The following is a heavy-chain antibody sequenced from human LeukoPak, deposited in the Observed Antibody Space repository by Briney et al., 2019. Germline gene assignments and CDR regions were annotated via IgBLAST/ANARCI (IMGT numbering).Heavy chain of an antibody. D-gene: IGHD5-24*01. CDR3: APRNVYKGYFDN. V-gene: IGHV1-24*01. Sequence: GASVKVSCKVSGYTFTELAMHWVRQAPGKGLEWMGSFDPEDGERIYAQKLQGRLIMTEGTSADTAYLELSSLRSDDTAVYYCAPRNVYKGYFDNWGQGTLVTVSS. J-gene: IGHJ4*02. CDR1: GYTFTELA. CDR2: FDPEDGER.